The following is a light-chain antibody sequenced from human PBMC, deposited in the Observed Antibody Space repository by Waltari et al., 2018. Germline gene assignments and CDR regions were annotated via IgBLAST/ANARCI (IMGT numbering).Light chain of an antibody. J-gene: IGLJ2*01. Sequence: QSALTQPASVSGSPGQSITISCTGTSSDVGGYNYVSWYQQHPGKAPKLMIYAVSTRPSGVFNLVSGSKSGIAASLTISGLQAEDEADYYCSSYISSSTLELFGGGTSLTVL. CDR3: SSYISSSTLEL. V-gene: IGLV2-14*03. CDR1: SSDVGGYNY. CDR2: AVS.